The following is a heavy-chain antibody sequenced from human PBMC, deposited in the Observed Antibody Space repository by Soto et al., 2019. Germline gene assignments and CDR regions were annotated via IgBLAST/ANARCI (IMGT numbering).Heavy chain of an antibody. CDR3: ARSPYYDFWSGYQNDAFDI. D-gene: IGHD3-3*01. Sequence: PGGSLRLSCAASGVTVSSNYMSWGRQAPGKGLEWVSVIYSGGSTYYADSVKGRFTISRDNSKNTLYLQMNSLRAEDTAVYYCARSPYYDFWSGYQNDAFDIWGQGTRVTVS. V-gene: IGHV3-53*01. CDR1: GVTVSSNY. J-gene: IGHJ3*02. CDR2: IYSGGST.